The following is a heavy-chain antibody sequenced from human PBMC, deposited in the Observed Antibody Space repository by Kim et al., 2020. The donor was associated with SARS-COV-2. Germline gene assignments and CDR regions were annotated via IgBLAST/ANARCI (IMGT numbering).Heavy chain of an antibody. CDR3: AKAGGQLGESCFDY. CDR1: GFTFSSYG. Sequence: GGSLRLSCAASGFTFSSYGMHWVRQAPGKGLEWVAVISYDGSNKYYADSVKGRFTNSRDNSKNTLYLQMNSLRAEDTAVYYCAKAGGQLGESCFDYWGQGTLVTVSS. D-gene: IGHD3-16*01. J-gene: IGHJ4*02. CDR2: ISYDGSNK. V-gene: IGHV3-30*18.